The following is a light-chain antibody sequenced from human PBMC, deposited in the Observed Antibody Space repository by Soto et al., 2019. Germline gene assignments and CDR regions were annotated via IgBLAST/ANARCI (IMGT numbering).Light chain of an antibody. Sequence: IVFTQSPGTRSLSPGERATLPCRASQSVSNNYLAWYQQKPGQAPRLLIYGASNRATGIPDRFSGSGSGTDYTLTISRLEPEDFAVYYCQQYGSSGTFGQGTKVDIK. J-gene: IGKJ1*01. CDR3: QQYGSSGT. CDR1: QSVSNNY. V-gene: IGKV3-20*01. CDR2: GAS.